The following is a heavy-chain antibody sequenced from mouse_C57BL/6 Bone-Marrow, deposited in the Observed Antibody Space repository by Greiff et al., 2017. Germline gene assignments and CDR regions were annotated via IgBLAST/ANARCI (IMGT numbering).Heavy chain of an antibody. V-gene: IGHV2-3*01. CDR2: IWGDGST. D-gene: IGHD1-1*02. J-gene: IGHJ2*01. CDR1: GFSLTSYG. CDR3: AKHGGVAYFDY. Sequence: VKLEESGPGLVAPSQSLSITCTVPGFSLTSYGVSWVRSPPGKGLEWLGVIWGDGSTNYHSALISRLSISKDNSKSQVFLKLNSLQTDDTATYYCAKHGGVAYFDYWGQGTTPTVSS.